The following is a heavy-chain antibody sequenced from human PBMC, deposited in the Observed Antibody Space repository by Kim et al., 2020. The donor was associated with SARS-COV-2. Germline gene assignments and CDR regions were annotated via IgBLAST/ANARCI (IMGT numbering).Heavy chain of an antibody. V-gene: IGHV3-73*01. CDR3: GTMGEVG. Sequence: GGSLRLSCAASGFSLSDSVMHWVRQASGKGLEWVGLVRSKAKNYATEYDASVKGRFTISRDDSKNTAYLQMNSLKTEDTAIYYCGTMGEVGWGQGTLVT. J-gene: IGHJ4*02. D-gene: IGHD3-16*01. CDR1: GFSLSDSV. CDR2: VRSKAKNYAT.